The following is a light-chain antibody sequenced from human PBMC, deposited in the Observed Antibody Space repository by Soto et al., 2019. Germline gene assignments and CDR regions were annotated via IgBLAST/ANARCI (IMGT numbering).Light chain of an antibody. CDR3: QQTSSFPLT. J-gene: IGKJ4*01. Sequence: IQMPQSTFSASANKRDRVTITCRASHGISRWLAWYQQKPGKSPTLLIYKASNLHTGVPSRFSGSGSGTDFTLTISNMHPEDCATYYFQQTSSFPLTFGGGTKVDI. V-gene: IGKV1-12*01. CDR1: HGISRW. CDR2: KAS.